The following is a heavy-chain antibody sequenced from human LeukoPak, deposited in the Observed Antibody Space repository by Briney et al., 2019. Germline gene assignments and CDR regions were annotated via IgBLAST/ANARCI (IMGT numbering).Heavy chain of an antibody. V-gene: IGHV3-21*01. CDR1: GFTFSGHE. Sequence: GGSLRLSCAASGFTFSGHEMNWVRQAPGKGLEWVSSISSSSSYIYYADSVKGRFTISRDNAKNSLYLQMNSLRAEDTAVYYCARDYRLLRYFDWSTDDAFDIWGQGTMVTVSS. D-gene: IGHD3-9*01. CDR3: ARDYRLLRYFDWSTDDAFDI. CDR2: ISSSSSYI. J-gene: IGHJ3*02.